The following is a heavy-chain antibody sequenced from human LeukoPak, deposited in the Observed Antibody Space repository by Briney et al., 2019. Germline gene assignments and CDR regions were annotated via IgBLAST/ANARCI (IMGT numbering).Heavy chain of an antibody. V-gene: IGHV3-23*01. CDR2: ISGSGDNT. D-gene: IGHD3-22*01. Sequence: GGSLRLSCAASGFTFSSYAMSWVRQAPGKGLEWVSGISGSGDNTYYADSVKGRFTITRDNSKNTLYVQVNSLGTEDTAAYYCAKGGYYDSSGSFYFDYWGQGTLVTVSS. CDR3: AKGGYYDSSGSFYFDY. CDR1: GFTFSSYA. J-gene: IGHJ4*02.